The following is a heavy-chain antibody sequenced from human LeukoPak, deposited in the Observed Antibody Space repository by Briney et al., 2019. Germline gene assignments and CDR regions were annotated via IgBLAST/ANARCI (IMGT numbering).Heavy chain of an antibody. CDR2: INPSDGGT. V-gene: IGHV1-46*01. CDR3: EAISGPRDF. J-gene: IGHJ4*02. D-gene: IGHD2-2*02. CDR1: GYAFSNFY. Sequence: GASVKVSCKSSGYAFSNFYFYWVRQAPGQGLEWMGVINPSDGGTTSAQKFQGRVIMTRDTSTSTVYMELSSLRFEDSAVYYCEAISGPRDFWGQGTLVTVSS.